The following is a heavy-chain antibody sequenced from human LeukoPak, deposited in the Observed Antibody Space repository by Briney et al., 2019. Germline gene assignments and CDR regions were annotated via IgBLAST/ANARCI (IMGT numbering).Heavy chain of an antibody. Sequence: GGSLRLSCAASGFTVSSNYMSWVRQAPGKGLEWVSVIYSGGSTYYADSVKGGFTISRDNSKNTLYLQMNSLRAEDTAVYYCARQGDYDGGYFDYWGQGTLVTVSS. CDR1: GFTVSSNY. V-gene: IGHV3-53*01. CDR3: ARQGDYDGGYFDY. D-gene: IGHD4-17*01. J-gene: IGHJ4*02. CDR2: IYSGGST.